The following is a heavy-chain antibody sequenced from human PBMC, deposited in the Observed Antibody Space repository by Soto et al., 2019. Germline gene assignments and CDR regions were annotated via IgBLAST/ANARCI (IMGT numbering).Heavy chain of an antibody. CDR3: ATVSRSDSGSYRNGMDV. J-gene: IGHJ6*02. CDR1: GYTLTELS. CDR2: FDPEDGET. Sequence: GASVQFSCKFSGYTLTELSMHWVRQAPGKGLEWMGGFDPEDGETIYAQKFQGRVTMTEDTSTDTAYMELSSLRSEDTAVYYCATVSRSDSGSYRNGMDVWGQGTTVTVSS. V-gene: IGHV1-24*01. D-gene: IGHD1-26*01.